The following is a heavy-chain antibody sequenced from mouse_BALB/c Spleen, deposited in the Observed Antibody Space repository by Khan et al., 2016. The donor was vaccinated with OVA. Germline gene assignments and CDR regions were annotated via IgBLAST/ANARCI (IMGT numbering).Heavy chain of an antibody. CDR2: INTYTGEP. D-gene: IGHD3-3*01. CDR1: GYTFTNFG. V-gene: IGHV9-3-1*01. J-gene: IGHJ4*01. Sequence: QIQLVQSGPELKTPGETVKISCKASGYTFTNFGMHWVKQAPGKGLKWMGWINTYTGEPTYAHDFKGRFAFSLEHSANTAYLQINNLENEDTAIYVCAGGAGYSKARYALDYWGQGTSLTVAS. CDR3: AGGAGYSKARYALDY.